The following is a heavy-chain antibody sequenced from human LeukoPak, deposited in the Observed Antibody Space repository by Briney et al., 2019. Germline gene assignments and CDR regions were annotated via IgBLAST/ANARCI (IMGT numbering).Heavy chain of an antibody. D-gene: IGHD2-21*01. V-gene: IGHV4-39*01. CDR2: IYHSGRP. CDR1: GGSISSNTHY. Sequence: SETLSLTCTVSGGSISSNTHYWDWIRQPPGKGLEWFGSIYHSGRPYYSPSLKSRLTISVDTSKNQFSLKPSSVTAADTAVYSCPSHGYCGGAGCLPHTYYYSSYIDVWGKGTTVTVSS. CDR3: PSHGYCGGAGCLPHTYYYSSYIDV. J-gene: IGHJ6*03.